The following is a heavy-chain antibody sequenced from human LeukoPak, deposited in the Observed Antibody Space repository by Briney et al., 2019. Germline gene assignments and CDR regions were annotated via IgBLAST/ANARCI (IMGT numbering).Heavy chain of an antibody. CDR1: GFTFSSYS. J-gene: IGHJ4*02. D-gene: IGHD5-18*01. V-gene: IGHV3-21*01. CDR2: ISSSSSYI. Sequence: GGSLRLSRAASGFTFSSYSMNWVRQAPGKGLEWVSSISSSSSYIYYADSVKGRFTISRDNAKNSLYLQMNSLRAEDTAVYYCAGALEGYSYGTTFDYWGQGTLVTVSS. CDR3: AGALEGYSYGTTFDY.